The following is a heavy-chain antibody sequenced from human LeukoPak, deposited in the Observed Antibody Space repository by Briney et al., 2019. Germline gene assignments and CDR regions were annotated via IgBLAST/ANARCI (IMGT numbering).Heavy chain of an antibody. CDR1: GLTFSDYA. V-gene: IGHV3-23*01. J-gene: IGHJ4*02. Sequence: GGSLRLSCAASGLTFSDYAMSWFRQAPGKGLEWVSGITSGFTPHYADSVKGRFTISRDNSKNTFHLQLNSLRAEDTAVYYCAKDYSDSRVADVFFEYWGQGTLVAVSS. D-gene: IGHD2-15*01. CDR3: AKDYSDSRVADVFFEY. CDR2: ITSGFTP.